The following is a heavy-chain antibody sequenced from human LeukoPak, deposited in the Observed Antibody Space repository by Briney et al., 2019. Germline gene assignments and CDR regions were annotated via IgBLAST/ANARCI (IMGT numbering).Heavy chain of an antibody. D-gene: IGHD4-17*01. CDR2: IPYDGSNK. V-gene: IGHV3-30*02. J-gene: IGHJ5*02. Sequence: PGGSLRLSCAASGFTFSSYGMHWVRQAPGKGLEWVTFIPYDGSNKYYADSVKGRFTISRDNSKNTVYQQMNSLRPEDTAVYYCAALPTVTTSRWFDPWGQGTLVTVSS. CDR1: GFTFSSYG. CDR3: AALPTVTTSRWFDP.